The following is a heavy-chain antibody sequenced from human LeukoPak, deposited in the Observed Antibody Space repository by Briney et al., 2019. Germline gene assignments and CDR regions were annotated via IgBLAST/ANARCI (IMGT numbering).Heavy chain of an antibody. V-gene: IGHV4-59*08. CDR1: GGSISSYY. CDR2: IYYSGST. Sequence: SETLSLTCTVSGGSISSYYWSWIRQPPGKGLEWIGYIYYSGSTNYNPSLKSRVTISVDTSKSQFSLKLSSVTAADTAVYYCARELGYCSSTSCYTAGWFDPWGQGTLVTVSS. J-gene: IGHJ5*02. CDR3: ARELGYCSSTSCYTAGWFDP. D-gene: IGHD2-2*02.